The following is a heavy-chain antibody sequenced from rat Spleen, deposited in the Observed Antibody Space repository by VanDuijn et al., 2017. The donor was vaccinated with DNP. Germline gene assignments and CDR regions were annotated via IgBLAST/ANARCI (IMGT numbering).Heavy chain of an antibody. D-gene: IGHD1-4*01. CDR2: INTGSRGT. V-gene: IGHV1-43*01. Sequence: QVQLQQSGAELAKPGSSVKISCQASGYTFPTYSITWIKQTTGTGLECIGYINTGSRGTNYNEKFKGKATLTVDKSSRKAFMQLSSLTPDDSAVYYCARRRLPYWYFDFWGPGTMVTVSS. CDR1: GYTFPTYS. J-gene: IGHJ1*01. CDR3: ARRRLPYWYFDF.